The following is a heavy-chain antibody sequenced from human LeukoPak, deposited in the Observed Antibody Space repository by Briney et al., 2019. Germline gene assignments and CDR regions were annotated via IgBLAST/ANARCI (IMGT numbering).Heavy chain of an antibody. CDR3: AKVAKYYYGSETYYFFEH. J-gene: IGHJ4*02. V-gene: IGHV3-7*01. Sequence: GGSLRLSCAASGFTFTTYWMSWVRQAPGKGLEWVANIKQDGTEKYYVDSVKGRFTISRDNAKNSLYLQINSLRVEDTAVYYCAKVAKYYYGSETYYFFEHWGQGTPVTASS. CDR1: GFTFTTYW. CDR2: IKQDGTEK. D-gene: IGHD3-10*01.